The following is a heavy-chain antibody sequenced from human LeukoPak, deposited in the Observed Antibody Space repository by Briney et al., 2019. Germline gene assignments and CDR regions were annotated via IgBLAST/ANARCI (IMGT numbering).Heavy chain of an antibody. Sequence: GESLKISCKGSEYSFINYWIGWVRQMPGKGLEWMGIIYPGDSDTKYSPSFQGQVTISADKSISTAYLQWHSLKASDTAMYYCARSVCGGDCYSEDWYFDLWGRGTLVTVSS. CDR3: ARSVCGGDCYSEDWYFDL. CDR2: IYPGDSDT. CDR1: EYSFINYW. J-gene: IGHJ2*01. V-gene: IGHV5-51*01. D-gene: IGHD2-21*02.